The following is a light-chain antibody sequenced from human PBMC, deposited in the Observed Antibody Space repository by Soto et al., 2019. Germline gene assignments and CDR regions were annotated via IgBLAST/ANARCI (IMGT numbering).Light chain of an antibody. V-gene: IGKV1-39*01. CDR2: SAS. J-gene: IGKJ2*01. CDR3: QQTYSAPPT. Sequence: DIQMTQSPSSLSASVGDRVAITCRAGQGITDYLNWYQQKAGKAPKLLISSASRLQSGVPSRFSGYRSGTDFTLTINSLQPEDFATYYCQQTYSAPPTFGQGTKL. CDR1: QGITDY.